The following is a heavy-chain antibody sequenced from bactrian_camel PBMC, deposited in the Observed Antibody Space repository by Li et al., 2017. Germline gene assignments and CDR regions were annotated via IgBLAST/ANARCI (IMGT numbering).Heavy chain of an antibody. Sequence: HVQLVESGGGSVQAGGSLRLSCVASGDTPSTRCRAWFRQTPGKEREGVAAIDSNDSPSYRPSAKGRFTISRDNDENKVYLQMNSLKNEDSAMYWCAADWRWHPVYAVYEASHRGQGTQVTVS. CDR2: IDSNDSP. CDR3: AADWRWHPVYAVYEASH. CDR1: GDTPSTRC. J-gene: IGHJ4*01. V-gene: IGHV3S53*01. D-gene: IGHD7*01.